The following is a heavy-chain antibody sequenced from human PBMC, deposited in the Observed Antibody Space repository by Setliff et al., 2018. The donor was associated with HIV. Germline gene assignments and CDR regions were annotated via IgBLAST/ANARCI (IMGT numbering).Heavy chain of an antibody. CDR1: GGSISSSNW. CDR3: ARGHYPYYDILTGPGVY. CDR2: IYHSGST. Sequence: PSETLSLTCAVSGGSISSSNWWSWVRQPPGKGLEWIGEIYHSGSTNYNPSLKSRVTISGDTSKNQFSLKLSSVTAADTAVYYCARGHYPYYDILTGPGVYWGQGTLVTVSS. V-gene: IGHV4-4*02. D-gene: IGHD3-9*01. J-gene: IGHJ4*02.